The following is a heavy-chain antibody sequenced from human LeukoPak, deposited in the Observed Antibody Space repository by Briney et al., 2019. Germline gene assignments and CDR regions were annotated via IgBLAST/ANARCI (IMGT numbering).Heavy chain of an antibody. CDR2: IYHSGST. J-gene: IGHJ4*02. CDR1: GGSISSGGYS. CDR3: ARGYDSSGYPFDY. Sequence: PSGTLSLTCAVSGGSISSGGYSWSWIRQPPGKGLEWIGYIYHSGSTYYNPSLKSRVTISVDRSKNQFSLKLSSVTAADTAVYYCARGYDSSGYPFDYWGQGTLVTVSS. V-gene: IGHV4-30-2*01. D-gene: IGHD3-22*01.